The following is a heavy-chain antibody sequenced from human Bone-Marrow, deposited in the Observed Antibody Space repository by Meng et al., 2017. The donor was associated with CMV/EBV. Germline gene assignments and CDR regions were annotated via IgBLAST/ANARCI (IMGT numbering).Heavy chain of an antibody. CDR1: GGTFSSYA. CDR2: IIPIFGTA. V-gene: IGHV1-69*05. Sequence: SVKVSCKASGGTFSSYAISWVRQAPGQGLEWMGGIIPIFGTANYAQKFQGRVTITTDESTSTAYMELSSLRSEDTAVYYCARGTYDFWSGYGYYYYHGMDVWGQGTTVTVSS. J-gene: IGHJ6*02. D-gene: IGHD3-3*01. CDR3: ARGTYDFWSGYGYYYYHGMDV.